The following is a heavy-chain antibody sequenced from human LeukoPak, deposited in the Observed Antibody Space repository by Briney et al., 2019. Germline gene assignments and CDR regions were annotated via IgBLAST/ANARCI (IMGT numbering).Heavy chain of an antibody. J-gene: IGHJ4*02. D-gene: IGHD6-19*01. CDR1: GFTFSSYA. Sequence: GGSLRLSCAASGFTFSSYAMLWVRQAPGKGLEWVAVISYDGSNKYYADSVKGRFTISRDNSKNTLYLQMNSLRAEDTAVYYCAGDWAVAGKNITHYWGQGTLVTVSS. CDR3: AGDWAVAGKNITHY. CDR2: ISYDGSNK. V-gene: IGHV3-30*04.